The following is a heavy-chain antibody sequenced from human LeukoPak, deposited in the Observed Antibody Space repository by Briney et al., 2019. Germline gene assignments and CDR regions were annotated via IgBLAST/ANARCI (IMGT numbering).Heavy chain of an antibody. J-gene: IGHJ4*02. Sequence: PSETLSLTCTVSGGSISSYYWNWIRQPPGRGLEWIGYIYDSGSTRYNSIKYNPSLKSRVTISVDTSKNQFSLKMMSVSAADTAVYYCAREFSWSGFFDYWGQGTLVTVSS. V-gene: IGHV4-59*01. CDR2: IYDSGSTRYNSI. D-gene: IGHD3-3*01. CDR1: GGSISSYY. CDR3: AREFSWSGFFDY.